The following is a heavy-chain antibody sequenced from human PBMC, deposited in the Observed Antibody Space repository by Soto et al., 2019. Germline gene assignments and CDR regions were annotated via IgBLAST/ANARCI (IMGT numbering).Heavy chain of an antibody. CDR2: VYATETT. J-gene: IGHJ5*02. CDR3: VRDGSKTLRDWFDP. V-gene: IGHV4-4*07. D-gene: IGHD3-10*01. Sequence: SETLSLTCSVSGGSISKFYWSWIRKTAGKGLEWMGRVYATETTDYNPSLRSRVAMSVDISRKTFSLRLTSVTAADTGMYYCVRDGSKTLRDWFDPWGQGKLVTVSS. CDR1: GGSISKFY.